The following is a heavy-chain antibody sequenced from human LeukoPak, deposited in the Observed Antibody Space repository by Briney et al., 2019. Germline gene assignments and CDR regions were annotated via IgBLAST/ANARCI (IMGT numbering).Heavy chain of an antibody. V-gene: IGHV4-61*02. Sequence: SQTLSLTCTVSGGSISSGSYYWSWIRQPAGKGLEWIGRIYTSGSTNYNPSLKSRVTISLDTSKNQFSLKLSSVTAADTAVYYCARAHPTYCRSTSSRVNWFDPWGQGTLVTVSS. D-gene: IGHD2-2*01. J-gene: IGHJ5*02. CDR3: ARAHPTYCRSTSSRVNWFDP. CDR1: GGSISSGSYY. CDR2: IYTSGST.